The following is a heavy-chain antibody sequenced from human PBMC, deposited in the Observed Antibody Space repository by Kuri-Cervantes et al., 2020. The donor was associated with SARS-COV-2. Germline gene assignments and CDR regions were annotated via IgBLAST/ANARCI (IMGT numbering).Heavy chain of an antibody. Sequence: SVKVSCKTSGSTFAGSTIQWVRQARGQGLEWIGWIVVGSGDTSYAQEFQDRVTITRDMSTATACMELRTLRSEDTAVYFCSLDAFDYWGQGTLVTVSS. CDR2: IVVGSGDT. D-gene: IGHD2-8*01. J-gene: IGHJ4*02. CDR1: GSTFAGST. CDR3: SLDAFDY. V-gene: IGHV1-58*02.